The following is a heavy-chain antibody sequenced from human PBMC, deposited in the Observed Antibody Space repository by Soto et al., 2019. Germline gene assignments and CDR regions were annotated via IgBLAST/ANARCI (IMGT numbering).Heavy chain of an antibody. CDR1: GYSFTSYW. J-gene: IGHJ5*02. D-gene: IGHD6-13*01. V-gene: IGHV5-51*01. CDR3: ARRPSGSSWFENWFDP. Sequence: GESLKISCKGSGYSFTSYWIGWVRQMPGKGLEWMGIIYPGDSDTRYSPSFQGQVTISADKSISTAYLQWSSLKASDTAMYYCARRPSGSSWFENWFDPWGQGTLVTVSS. CDR2: IYPGDSDT.